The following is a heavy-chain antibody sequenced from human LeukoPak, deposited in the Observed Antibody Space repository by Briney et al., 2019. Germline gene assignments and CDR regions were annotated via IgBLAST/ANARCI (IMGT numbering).Heavy chain of an antibody. J-gene: IGHJ6*04. CDR2: INHSGST. CDR1: GGSFSGYY. Sequence: SETLSLTCAVYGGSFSGYYWSWIRQPPGKGLEWIGEINHSGSTNYNPSLKSRVTISVDTSKNQFSLKLSSVTAADTAVYYCARASSGFYYYYGMDVWGKRTTVTVSS. D-gene: IGHD3-10*01. CDR3: ARASSGFYYYYGMDV. V-gene: IGHV4-34*01.